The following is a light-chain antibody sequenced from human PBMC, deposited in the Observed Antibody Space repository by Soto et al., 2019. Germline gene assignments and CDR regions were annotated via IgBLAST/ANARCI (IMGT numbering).Light chain of an antibody. V-gene: IGLV2-14*03. CDR1: SSDVGGYNY. Sequence: QSALTQPASVSGAPGQSITISCTGTSSDVGGYNYVSWYQQHPGKAPKLMIYDVSNRPSGVAKRFSGSKSGNTASLTISGLQAEDDAYYYRSSYTSRSLHVFGTGTKVTVL. CDR3: SSYTSRSLHV. J-gene: IGLJ1*01. CDR2: DVS.